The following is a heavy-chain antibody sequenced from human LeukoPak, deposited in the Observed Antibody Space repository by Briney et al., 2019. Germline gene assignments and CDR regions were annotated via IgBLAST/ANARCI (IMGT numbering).Heavy chain of an antibody. V-gene: IGHV4-4*07. D-gene: IGHD3-22*01. J-gene: IGHJ4*02. Sequence: SETLSLTCTVPGGSISSYYWSWIRQPAGKGLGWIGRIYTSGSTNYNPSLKSRVTMSVDTSKNQFSLKLSSVTAADTAVYYCARDSRYYYDSSGYVLLGYWGQGTLVTVSS. CDR1: GGSISSYY. CDR3: ARDSRYYYDSSGYVLLGY. CDR2: IYTSGST.